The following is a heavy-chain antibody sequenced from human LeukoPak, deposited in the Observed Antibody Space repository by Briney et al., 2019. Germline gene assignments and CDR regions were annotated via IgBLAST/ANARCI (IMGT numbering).Heavy chain of an antibody. CDR3: AKDRTVGASYWYFDL. J-gene: IGHJ2*01. CDR2: ITNDGSST. V-gene: IGHV3-74*01. D-gene: IGHD1-26*01. Sequence: GGSLRLSCAASGLTFSSHWMHWVRQAPGKGLVWVSRITNDGSSTTHADSVKGRFTISRDNSKNTLYLQMNGLRAEDTAVYYCAKDRTVGASYWYFDLWGRGTLVTVSS. CDR1: GLTFSSHW.